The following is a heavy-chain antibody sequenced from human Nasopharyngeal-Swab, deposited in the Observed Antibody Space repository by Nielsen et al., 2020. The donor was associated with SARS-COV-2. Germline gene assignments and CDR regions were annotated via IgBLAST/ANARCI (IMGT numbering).Heavy chain of an antibody. Sequence: GSLRLSCTVSGGPISSYYWSWIRQPPGKGLAWLGYIYYSGSTNYNPSLKSRVTISVDTSKNQFSLKLSSVTAADTAVYYCARGFEYGSGSYYRTYYYYYMDVWGKGTTVTVSS. D-gene: IGHD3-10*01. CDR1: GGPISSYY. CDR3: ARGFEYGSGSYYRTYYYYYMDV. J-gene: IGHJ6*03. CDR2: IYYSGST. V-gene: IGHV4-59*01.